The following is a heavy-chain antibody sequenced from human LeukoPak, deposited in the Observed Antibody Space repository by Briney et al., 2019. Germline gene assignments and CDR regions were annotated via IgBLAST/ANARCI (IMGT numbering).Heavy chain of an antibody. J-gene: IGHJ4*02. Sequence: GGSLRLSCAASGFTFSNAWMSWIRQAPGKGLEWVGRIKSKTDGGTTGYAAPVKGRFTISRDDSKNTLYLQMHSLKTEDTAVYYCATVKGGSYPWGYWGQGTLVTVSS. D-gene: IGHD1-26*01. CDR1: GFTFSNAW. V-gene: IGHV3-15*01. CDR2: IKSKTDGGTT. CDR3: ATVKGGSYPWGY.